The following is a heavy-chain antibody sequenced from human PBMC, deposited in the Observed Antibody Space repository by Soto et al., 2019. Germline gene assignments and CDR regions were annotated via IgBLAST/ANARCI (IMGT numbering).Heavy chain of an antibody. CDR3: ARSVAVPGAHIDY. J-gene: IGHJ4*02. CDR1: GGSISCSY. V-gene: IGHV4-59*01. D-gene: IGHD6-19*01. CDR2: VYYTGST. Sequence: SETLSLTCCVSGGSISCSYWSWIRQSPGKGLEWLGYVYYTGSTNYSPSLRGRVSISVDTSKNEFSLRLSSVTAADTAVYFCARSVAVPGAHIDYWGQGTQVTVSS.